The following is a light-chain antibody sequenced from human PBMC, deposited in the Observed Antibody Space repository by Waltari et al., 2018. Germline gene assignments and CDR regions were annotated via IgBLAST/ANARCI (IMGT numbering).Light chain of an antibody. Sequence: DVGLTQSPLSLPVTLGQPASISCRSSQSLVYTGGIRSLNWFHQRPGQAPRRLIYKVSNRDSGIPDRFSGSGSGTDFTLMISSVEADDVGVYFCMQATHWPVTFGQGTRLEIK. J-gene: IGKJ5*01. V-gene: IGKV2-30*01. CDR1: QSLVYTGGIRS. CDR3: MQATHWPVT. CDR2: KVS.